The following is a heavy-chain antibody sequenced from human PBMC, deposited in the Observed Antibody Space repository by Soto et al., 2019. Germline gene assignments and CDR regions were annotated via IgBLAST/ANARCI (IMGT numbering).Heavy chain of an antibody. V-gene: IGHV1-18*01. CDR1: GYTFTSYG. Sequence: ASVKVSCKASGYTFTSYGISWVRQAPGQGLEWMGWISAYNGNTNYAQKLQGRVTMTTDTSTSTAYMELRSLRSDDTAVYYCARDVLLWFGELFPLDYWGQGTLVTVSS. D-gene: IGHD3-10*01. CDR2: ISAYNGNT. J-gene: IGHJ4*02. CDR3: ARDVLLWFGELFPLDY.